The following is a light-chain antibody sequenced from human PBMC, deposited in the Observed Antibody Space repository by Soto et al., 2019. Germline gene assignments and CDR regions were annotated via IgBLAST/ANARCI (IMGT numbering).Light chain of an antibody. CDR2: AAS. J-gene: IGKJ2*01. CDR1: QSISSY. CDR3: QQTYNTPYT. V-gene: IGKV1-39*01. Sequence: DIQMTQSPSSLSASVGDRVTITCRASQSISSYLNWYQQKPGKAPKLLIYAASSLQSGVPSMFSGSGSGTDFTLTVSSLQPEDFAAYYCQQTYNTPYTFGQGTKLEIK.